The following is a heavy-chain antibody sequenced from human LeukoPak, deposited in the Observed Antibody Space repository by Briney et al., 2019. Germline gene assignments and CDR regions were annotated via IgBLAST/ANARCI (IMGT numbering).Heavy chain of an antibody. CDR2: ISSSSSTI. CDR3: ARGYCSSTSCYERNAFDI. Sequence: PGGSLRLSCAASGFTFSSYSMNWVRQAPGKGLEWVSYISSSSSTIYYADSVKGRFTISRDNAKNTLYLQMNSLRAEDTAVYYCARGYCSSTSCYERNAFDIWGQGTMVTVSS. J-gene: IGHJ3*02. D-gene: IGHD2-2*01. CDR1: GFTFSSYS. V-gene: IGHV3-48*04.